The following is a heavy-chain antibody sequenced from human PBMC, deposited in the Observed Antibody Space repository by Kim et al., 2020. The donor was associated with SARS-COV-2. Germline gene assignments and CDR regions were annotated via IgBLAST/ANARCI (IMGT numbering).Heavy chain of an antibody. J-gene: IGHJ2*01. CDR2: IRNKENSYET. CDR3: IRRRVQLNWYFDL. CDR1: GFTFSGST. V-gene: IGHV3-73*01. D-gene: IGHD1-1*01. Sequence: GGSLRLSCAASGFTFSGSTMHWVRQASGKGLEWVGRIRNKENSYETEYAASVKGRFTISRDDSKNTAYLQMNRLKTEDTAVYYCIRRRVQLNWYFDLWGRGTLVTVSP.